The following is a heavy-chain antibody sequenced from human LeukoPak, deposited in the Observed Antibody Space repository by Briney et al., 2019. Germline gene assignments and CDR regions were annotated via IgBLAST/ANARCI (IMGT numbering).Heavy chain of an antibody. D-gene: IGHD3-9*01. CDR3: ARVAKGGLRYFDWSKFFDY. Sequence: SETLSLTCAVYGGSFSGYYWSWIRQPLGKGLEWIGEINHSGSTNYNPSLKSRVTISVDTSKNQFSLKLSSVTAADTAVYYCARVAKGGLRYFDWSKFFDYWGQGTLVTVSS. CDR2: INHSGST. J-gene: IGHJ4*02. CDR1: GGSFSGYY. V-gene: IGHV4-34*01.